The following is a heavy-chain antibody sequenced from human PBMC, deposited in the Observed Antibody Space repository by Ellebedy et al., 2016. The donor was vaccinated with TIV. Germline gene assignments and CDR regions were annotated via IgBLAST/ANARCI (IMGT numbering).Heavy chain of an antibody. CDR2: ISAYNGNT. Sequence: AASVKVSCKAFGYTFTSYGITWVRQAPGQGLERMGWISAYNGNTNYAQKLQGRVTMTTDTSTSTAYMEPRSLRSDDTAVYYCARAPSVDPHMDVWGQGTTVTVSS. CDR1: GYTFTSYG. CDR3: ARAPSVDPHMDV. V-gene: IGHV1-18*01. J-gene: IGHJ6*02. D-gene: IGHD6-19*01.